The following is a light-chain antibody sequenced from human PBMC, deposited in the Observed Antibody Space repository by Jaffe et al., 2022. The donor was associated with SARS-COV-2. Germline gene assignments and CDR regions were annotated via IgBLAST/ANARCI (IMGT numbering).Light chain of an antibody. CDR1: SSDVGSYNY. Sequence: QSALTQPRSVSGSPGQSVTMSCTGTSSDVGSYNYVSWYQQYPGKAPKLKIYDVSKRPSGVPDRFSGSKSGNTASLTISGLQADDEADYYCCSYAGSYTWVFGGGTKLTVL. J-gene: IGLJ3*02. CDR3: CSYAGSYTWV. V-gene: IGLV2-11*01. CDR2: DVS.